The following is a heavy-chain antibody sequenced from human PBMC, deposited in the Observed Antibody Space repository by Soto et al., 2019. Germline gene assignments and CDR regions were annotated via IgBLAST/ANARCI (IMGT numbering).Heavy chain of an antibody. Sequence: EVQLVESGGGLVQPGGSLRLSCAASGFTFSTSWMNWVRQAPGKGLEWVAGIKEDGSEKYYVDSVKGRFTISKDNAENSLELHMNKLRVEDTAVYYRVRDRGYHAFDQWGLGTLVTVSP. CDR2: IKEDGSEK. J-gene: IGHJ4*02. D-gene: IGHD5-18*01. CDR3: VRDRGYHAFDQ. CDR1: GFTFSTSW. V-gene: IGHV3-7*01.